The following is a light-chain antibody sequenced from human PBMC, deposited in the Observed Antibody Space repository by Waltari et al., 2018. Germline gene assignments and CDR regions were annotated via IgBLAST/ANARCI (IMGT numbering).Light chain of an antibody. V-gene: IGLV2-14*03. CDR1: SSDLGGYNY. Sequence: QSALTQPASVSGSPGQSITIPCTGTSSDLGGYNYVSWYQHHPGKAPKLIIYDVSNRPSGVSNRFSGSKSGNTASLTISGLQAEDEADYYCSSYTSSSTPWVFGGGTKLTVL. CDR2: DVS. CDR3: SSYTSSSTPWV. J-gene: IGLJ3*02.